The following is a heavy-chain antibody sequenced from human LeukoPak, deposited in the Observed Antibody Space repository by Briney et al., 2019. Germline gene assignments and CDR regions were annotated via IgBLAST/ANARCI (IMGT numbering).Heavy chain of an antibody. CDR2: INPSGGSA. J-gene: IGHJ4*02. CDR3: ARAQDRDYVWGSYRSSPYFDY. Sequence: ASVKVSCKASGYTFTSYYMHWVRQAPGKGLEWMGIINPSGGSASYAQKFQGRVTMTRDTSTSTVYMELSSLRSEDTAVYYCARAQDRDYVWGSYRSSPYFDYWGQGTLVTVSS. V-gene: IGHV1-46*03. D-gene: IGHD3-16*02. CDR1: GYTFTSYY.